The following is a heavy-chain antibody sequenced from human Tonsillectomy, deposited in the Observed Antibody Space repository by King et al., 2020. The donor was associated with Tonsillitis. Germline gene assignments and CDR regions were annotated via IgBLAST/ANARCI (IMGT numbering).Heavy chain of an antibody. J-gene: IGHJ3*02. CDR2: IYHSGST. V-gene: IGHV4-30-2*01. D-gene: IGHD2-15*01. Sequence: QLQESGSGLVKPSQTLSLTCAVSGGSISSGGYSWSWIRQPPGKGLEWIGYIYHSGSTYYNPSLKSRVTISVDRSKNQFSLKLSSVTAADTAVYYCARVYCSGGCCYIGVAFDIWGQGTMVTVSS. CDR1: GGSISSGGYS. CDR3: ARVYCSGGCCYIGVAFDI.